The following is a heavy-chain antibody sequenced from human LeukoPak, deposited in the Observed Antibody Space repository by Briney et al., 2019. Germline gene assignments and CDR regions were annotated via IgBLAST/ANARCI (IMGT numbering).Heavy chain of an antibody. CDR2: INHSGST. D-gene: IGHD2-2*02. Sequence: SETLSLTCAVYGGSFSGYYWSWIRQPPGKGLEWIGEINHSGSTNYNPSLKSRVTISVDTSKNQFSLKLSSVTAADTAVYYCARGDYCSSTSCYSGRNWFDPWGQGTLVTVSS. V-gene: IGHV4-34*01. CDR3: ARGDYCSSTSCYSGRNWFDP. J-gene: IGHJ5*02. CDR1: GGSFSGYY.